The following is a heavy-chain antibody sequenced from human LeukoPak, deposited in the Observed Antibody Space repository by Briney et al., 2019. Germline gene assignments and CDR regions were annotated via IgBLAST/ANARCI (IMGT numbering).Heavy chain of an antibody. CDR2: ISSSDSTI. CDR3: ARDYGGSSPFDY. CDR1: GFTVSSNY. J-gene: IGHJ4*02. Sequence: GGSLRLSCAASGFTVSSNYMSWVRQAPGKGLEWVSYISSSDSTIYYADSVKGRFTISRDNAKNSLYLQMNSLRAEDTAVYYCARDYGGSSPFDYWGQGSLVTVSA. V-gene: IGHV3-11*04. D-gene: IGHD4-23*01.